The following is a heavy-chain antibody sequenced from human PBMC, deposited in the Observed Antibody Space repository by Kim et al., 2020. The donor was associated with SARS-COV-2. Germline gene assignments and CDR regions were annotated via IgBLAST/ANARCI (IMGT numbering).Heavy chain of an antibody. D-gene: IGHD2-15*01. Sequence: DSVKCRFTISRDNSKNTLYLQMNSLRAEDTAVYYCARDPSIVVVAAPPDYWGQGTLVTVSS. CDR3: ARDPSIVVVAAPPDY. V-gene: IGHV3-30*07. J-gene: IGHJ4*02.